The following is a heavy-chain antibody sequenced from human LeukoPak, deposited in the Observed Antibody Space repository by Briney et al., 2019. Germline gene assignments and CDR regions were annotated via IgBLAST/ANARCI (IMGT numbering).Heavy chain of an antibody. CDR3: AKSARVIAVEIDY. D-gene: IGHD6-19*01. V-gene: IGHV3-21*04. Sequence: GGSLRLSCAASGFTFSSYSMNWVRQAPGKGLEWVSSISSSSSYIYYADSVKGRFTISRDNSKNTLYLQMNSLRAEDTAVYYCAKSARVIAVEIDYWGQGTLVTVSS. CDR1: GFTFSSYS. J-gene: IGHJ4*02. CDR2: ISSSSSYI.